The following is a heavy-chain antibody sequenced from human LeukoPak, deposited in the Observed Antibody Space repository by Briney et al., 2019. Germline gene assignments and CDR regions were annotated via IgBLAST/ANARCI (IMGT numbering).Heavy chain of an antibody. V-gene: IGHV3-21*01. D-gene: IGHD3-22*01. J-gene: IGHJ4*02. CDR2: ISSSSSYI. CDR3: ASAGVDYYDSSGYYYSFDY. CDR1: VFTFSSYS. Sequence: PGGSLRLSCAASVFTFSSYSMNWVRQAPGGGLEWVSSISSSSSYIYYADSVRGRFTISRDNAKNSLYLQMNSLRAEDPAVYYCASAGVDYYDSSGYYYSFDYWGQGTLVTVSS.